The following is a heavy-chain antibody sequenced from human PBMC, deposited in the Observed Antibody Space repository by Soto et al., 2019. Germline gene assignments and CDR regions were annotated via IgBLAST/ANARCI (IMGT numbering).Heavy chain of an antibody. CDR2: ISRSGSTI. CDR3: VRVDLFYDSTGYCQFDY. D-gene: IGHD3-22*01. Sequence: GGSLRLSCVASGFVFSDSYMGWVRQAPGKGLQWISYISRSGSTIKYADSVKGRFTIFRDNAKNSVDLQLDSLRAEDTAVYYCVRVDLFYDSTGYCQFDYWGQGTQVTVSS. J-gene: IGHJ4*02. V-gene: IGHV3-11*01. CDR1: GFVFSDSY.